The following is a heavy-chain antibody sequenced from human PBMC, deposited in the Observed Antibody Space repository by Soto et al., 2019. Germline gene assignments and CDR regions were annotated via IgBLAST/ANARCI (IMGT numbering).Heavy chain of an antibody. V-gene: IGHV1-18*01. CDR1: GYTFTSSA. D-gene: IGHD1-26*01. J-gene: IGHJ3*02. CDR3: ARDPEFSGSLSGGGDAFDI. Sequence: QVHLVQSGDEVKKPGASVKVSCKASGYTFTSSAISWVRQAPGQGLEWMGWISPYNGNTHFAQNFQGRVTMATDTSASTAYMELRSLISDDTAGYYCARDPEFSGSLSGGGDAFDIWGQGTMVTVSS. CDR2: ISPYNGNT.